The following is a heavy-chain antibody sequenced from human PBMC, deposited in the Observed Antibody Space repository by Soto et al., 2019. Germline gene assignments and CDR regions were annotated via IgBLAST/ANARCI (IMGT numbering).Heavy chain of an antibody. Sequence: EVQLVESGGGLVQPGGSLRVSCAASGFTFSRYWMNWVRQAPGQGPEWVANTQPDGSEKNYVDSVKGRFTISRDNAKDSLCLQMNSLRVEDTAVYYCATGESSGWANWLDRWGQGTLVAVSS. CDR3: ATGESSGWANWLDR. CDR2: TQPDGSEK. D-gene: IGHD6-19*01. J-gene: IGHJ5*02. CDR1: GFTFSRYW. V-gene: IGHV3-7*01.